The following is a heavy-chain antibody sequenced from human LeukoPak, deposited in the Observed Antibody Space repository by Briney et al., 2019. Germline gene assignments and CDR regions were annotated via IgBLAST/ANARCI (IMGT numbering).Heavy chain of an antibody. V-gene: IGHV1-3*01. CDR3: AREGVVPAASFDY. D-gene: IGHD2-2*01. J-gene: IGHJ4*02. Sequence: ASVKVSCKASGYTFTSYAMHWVRQAPGQRLEWMGWINAGNGNTKYSQKFQGRVTITRDTSASTAYMELSSLRSEGTAVYYCAREGVVPAASFDYWGQGTLVTVSS. CDR2: INAGNGNT. CDR1: GYTFTSYA.